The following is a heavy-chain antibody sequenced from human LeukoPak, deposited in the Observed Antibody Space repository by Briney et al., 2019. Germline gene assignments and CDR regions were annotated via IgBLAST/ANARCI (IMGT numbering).Heavy chain of an antibody. D-gene: IGHD1-1*01. CDR2: INPNSGGT. CDR3: AVLPTGTLDAFDI. Sequence: APVKVSCKASGYTFSSYYMHWVRQAPGQGLEWMGIINPNSGGTNYAQKFQGRVTMTRDTSISTAYMELSGLRSDDTAVYYCAVLPTGTLDAFDIWGQGTMVTVSS. J-gene: IGHJ3*02. V-gene: IGHV1-2*02. CDR1: GYTFSSYY.